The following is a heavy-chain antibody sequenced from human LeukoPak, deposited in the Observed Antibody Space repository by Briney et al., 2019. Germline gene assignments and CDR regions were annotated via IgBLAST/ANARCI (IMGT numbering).Heavy chain of an antibody. CDR1: GFTFSSYG. CDR3: AKDRAADYYFDS. D-gene: IGHD6-13*01. V-gene: IGHV3-30*18. J-gene: IGHJ4*02. Sequence: PGGSLRLSCAASGFTFSSYGMHWVRQAPGKGLEWVAVISYDGSNKYYAASVKGRFTISRDTSKNTLYLQMNSLRAEDTAVYNCAKDRAADYYFDSWGQGTLVTVSS. CDR2: ISYDGSNK.